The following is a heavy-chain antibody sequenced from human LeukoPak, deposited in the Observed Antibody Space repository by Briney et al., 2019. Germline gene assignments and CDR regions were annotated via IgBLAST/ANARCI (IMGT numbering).Heavy chain of an antibody. CDR1: GYTFTSYD. CDR2: MNPNSGNT. Sequence: GASVKVSCKASGYTFTSYDINWVRQATGQGREGMGWMNPNSGNTGYAQKFQGRVTMTRNTSISTAYMELSSLRSEDTAVYYCARGRMVRGVTWWFDPWGQGTLVTVSS. CDR3: ARGRMVRGVTWWFDP. V-gene: IGHV1-8*01. D-gene: IGHD3-10*01. J-gene: IGHJ5*02.